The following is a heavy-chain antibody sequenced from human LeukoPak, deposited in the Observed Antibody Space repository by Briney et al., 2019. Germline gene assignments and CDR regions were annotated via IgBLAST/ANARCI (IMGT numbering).Heavy chain of an antibody. J-gene: IGHJ3*02. CDR1: GFIFSQFT. CDR3: AREGSYGAFDI. D-gene: IGHD1-26*01. V-gene: IGHV3-48*01. CDR2: ISSSSSTI. Sequence: GGSLRLSCAASGFIFSQFTMHWVRQAPGKGLEWVSYISSSSSTIYYADSVKGRFTISRDNAKNSLYLQMNSLRAEDTAVYYCAREGSYGAFDIWGQGTMVTVSS.